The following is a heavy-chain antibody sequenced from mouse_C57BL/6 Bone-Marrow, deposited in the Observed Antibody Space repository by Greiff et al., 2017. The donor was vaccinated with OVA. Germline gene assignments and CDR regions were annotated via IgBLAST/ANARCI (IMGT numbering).Heavy chain of an antibody. CDR3: ARHGDGLWYFDV. J-gene: IGHJ1*03. CDR2: ISGGGGNT. Sequence: EVKLMESGGGLVKPGGSLKLSCAASGFTFSSSTMSWVRQTPEKRLEWVATISGGGGNTYYPDSVKGRFTISRDNAKNTLYLQMSSLRSEDTALYYCARHGDGLWYFDVWGTGTTVTVSS. CDR1: GFTFSSST. V-gene: IGHV5-9*01. D-gene: IGHD1-2*01.